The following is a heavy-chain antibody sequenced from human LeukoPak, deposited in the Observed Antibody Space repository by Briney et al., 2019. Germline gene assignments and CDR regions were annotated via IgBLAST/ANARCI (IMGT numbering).Heavy chain of an antibody. CDR2: ISGSGSYI. V-gene: IGHV3-21*01. CDR3: ARGLGSGDYVANAFDF. D-gene: IGHD4-17*01. Sequence: PGGSLRVSCAASGFIFSSYAMNWVRQAPGKGLEWVSSISGSGSYIHYADSMKGRFTISRDNAKKSVYLHMSRLRAEDTAVYYCARGLGSGDYVANAFDFWGRGTAVSVS. J-gene: IGHJ3*01. CDR1: GFIFSSYA.